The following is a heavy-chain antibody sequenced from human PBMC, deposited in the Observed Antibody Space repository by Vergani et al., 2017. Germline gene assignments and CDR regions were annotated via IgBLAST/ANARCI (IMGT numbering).Heavy chain of an antibody. CDR2: ISWNSGSI. D-gene: IGHD1-26*01. CDR3: ARLSIVGATRGAFDI. CDR1: GFTFDDYA. V-gene: IGHV3-9*01. J-gene: IGHJ3*02. Sequence: EVQLVESGGGLVQPGRSLRLSCAASGFTFDDYAMHWVRQAPGKGLEWVSGISWNSGSIGYADSVKGRFTISRDNAKNSLYLQMNSLRAEDTAVYYCARLSIVGATRGAFDIWGQGTMVTVSS.